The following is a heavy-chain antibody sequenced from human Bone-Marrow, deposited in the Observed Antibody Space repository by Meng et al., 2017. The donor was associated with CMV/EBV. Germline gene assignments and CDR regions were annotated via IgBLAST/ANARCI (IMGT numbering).Heavy chain of an antibody. CDR1: GVTPHNSA. CDR3: ARLGPDYALDH. J-gene: IGHJ4*02. CDR2: IIPVLGIA. Sequence: FCKAYGVTPHNSALSWVRQAPGQGLEWMGKIIPVLGIADYAQKFQGRVTITADKSTSTAYMELSSLRSEDTAIYYCARLGPDYALDHWGQGTLVTVSS. V-gene: IGHV1-69*04. D-gene: IGHD4-17*01.